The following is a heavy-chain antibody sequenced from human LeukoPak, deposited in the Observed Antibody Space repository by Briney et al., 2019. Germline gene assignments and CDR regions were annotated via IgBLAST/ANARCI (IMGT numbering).Heavy chain of an antibody. J-gene: IGHJ6*02. V-gene: IGHV4-59*08. CDR2: IYYSGST. D-gene: IGHD6-19*01. CDR3: ARHWRVGYSSGPPNYYGMDV. Sequence: SVTLSLTCTVSGGSISSYYWSWIRQPPGKGLEWIGYIYYSGSTNYNPSLKSRVTISVDTSKNQFSLKLSSVTAADTAVYYCARHWRVGYSSGPPNYYGMDVWGQGTTVTVSS. CDR1: GGSISSYY.